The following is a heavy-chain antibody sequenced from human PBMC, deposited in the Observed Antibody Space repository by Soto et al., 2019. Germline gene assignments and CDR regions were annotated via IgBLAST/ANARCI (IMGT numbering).Heavy chain of an antibody. CDR2: ISTSSSYT. V-gene: IGHV3-11*06. J-gene: IGHJ4*02. Sequence: PGGSLRLSCAASGFTFSDYYMSWIRQAPGKGLEWVSYISTSSSYTNYADSVKGRFTISRDNAKNSLYLQMNSLRAEDTAVYYSARGPILANGRRLDYWGQGTLVTVSS. CDR3: ARGPILANGRRLDY. CDR1: GFTFSDYY.